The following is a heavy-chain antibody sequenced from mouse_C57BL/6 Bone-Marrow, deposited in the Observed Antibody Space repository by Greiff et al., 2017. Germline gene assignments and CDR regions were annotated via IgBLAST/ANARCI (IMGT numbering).Heavy chain of an antibody. J-gene: IGHJ1*03. Sequence: EVQLQQSGPELVKPGASVKISCKASGYTFTDYYMNWVKQSHGKSLEWIGDINPNNGGTSYNQKFKGKATLTVDKSSSTAYMELRSLTSEDSAVYYCARHYGSSSLWYFDVWGTGTTVTVAS. CDR2: INPNNGGT. D-gene: IGHD1-1*01. CDR1: GYTFTDYY. CDR3: ARHYGSSSLWYFDV. V-gene: IGHV1-26*01.